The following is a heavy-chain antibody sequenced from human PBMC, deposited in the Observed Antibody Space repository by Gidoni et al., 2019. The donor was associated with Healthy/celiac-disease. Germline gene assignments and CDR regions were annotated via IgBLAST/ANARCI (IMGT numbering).Heavy chain of an antibody. V-gene: IGHV1-2*06. CDR2: INPNSGGT. Sequence: QVQLVQSGAEVKKPGASVKVSCKASGYTFPGYYMHWVRQAPGQGLEWMGRINPNSGGTNYAQKFQGRVTMTRDTSISTAYMELSRLRSDDTAVYYCARDRVAATQYNWFDPWGQGTLVTVSS. CDR3: ARDRVAATQYNWFDP. D-gene: IGHD2-15*01. J-gene: IGHJ5*02. CDR1: GYTFPGYY.